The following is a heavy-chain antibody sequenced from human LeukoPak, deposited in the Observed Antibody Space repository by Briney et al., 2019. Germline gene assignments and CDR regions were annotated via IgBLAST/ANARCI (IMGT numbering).Heavy chain of an antibody. CDR2: IDPSAGST. D-gene: IGHD3-22*01. CDR3: ARAHYASSNIKVPFDV. CDR1: GYTFTGYY. J-gene: IGHJ6*04. V-gene: IGHV1-46*01. Sequence: ASVKVSCMASGYTFTGYYMHWVRQAPGQGLEWMGVIDPSAGSTTYAQKFQGRVTMTRDTATSTVYMELSSLRSDDTAVYYCARAHYASSNIKVPFDVWGKGTTVTVSS.